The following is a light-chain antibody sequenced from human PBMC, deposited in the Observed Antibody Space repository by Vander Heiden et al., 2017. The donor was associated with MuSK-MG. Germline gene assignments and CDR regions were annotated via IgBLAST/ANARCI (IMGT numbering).Light chain of an antibody. Sequence: SSELTQDPAVSVALGQTVRITCQGDSLRSYSANWYQQRSGQAPVLVIYGKNKRPSGIPDRFSGSSSRNTASLTITGAQAEDEADYCGTRDSSGNHYVVFGGGTKVTVL. CDR3: GTRDSSGNHYVV. CDR1: SLRSYS. J-gene: IGLJ2*01. CDR2: GKN. V-gene: IGLV3-19*01.